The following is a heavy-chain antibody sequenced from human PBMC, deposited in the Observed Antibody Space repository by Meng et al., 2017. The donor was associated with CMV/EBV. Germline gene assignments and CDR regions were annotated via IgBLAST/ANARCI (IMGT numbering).Heavy chain of an antibody. CDR1: GFTFSSYS. CDR2: ISSSSTI. CDR3: ARAGTIYCSSTSRYTGFWSGNYYYGMDA. D-gene: IGHD2-2*02. Sequence: GESLKISCAASGFTFSSYSMNWVRQAPGKGLEWVSYISSSSTIYYADSVKGRFTISRDNAKNSLYLQMNSLRAEDTAVYYCARAGTIYCSSTSRYTGFWSGNYYYGMDAWGQGTTVTVSS. V-gene: IGHV3-48*04. J-gene: IGHJ6*02.